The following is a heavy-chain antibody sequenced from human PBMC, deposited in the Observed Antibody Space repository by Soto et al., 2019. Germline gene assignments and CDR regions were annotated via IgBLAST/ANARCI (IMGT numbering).Heavy chain of an antibody. D-gene: IGHD3-22*01. V-gene: IGHV1-69*06. J-gene: IGHJ6*02. CDR2: IIPIFGTA. CDR3: ARDSRGNYYDSSGYLSYYYYGMDV. CDR1: GGTFSSYA. Sequence: ASVKVSFKACGGTFSSYAISWLRQAPGQGLEWMGGIIPIFGTANYAQKFQGRVTVTADKSTSTAYMELSSLRSEDTAVYYCARDSRGNYYDSSGYLSYYYYGMDVWGQGTTVTVSS.